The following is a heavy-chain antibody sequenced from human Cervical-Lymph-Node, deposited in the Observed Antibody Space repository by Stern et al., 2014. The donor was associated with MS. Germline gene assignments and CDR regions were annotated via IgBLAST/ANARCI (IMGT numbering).Heavy chain of an antibody. CDR3: AKGGSGSYLD. V-gene: IGHV3-30*04. CDR2: ISYDGRYK. Sequence: EQLLESGGGVVQPGRSLRLSCAASGFVFRRYALHWVRQAPGQGLEWVALISYDGRYKYYTDSVKGRFTVSRDNSNNTVDLEMNSLRLEDTAVYYCAKGGSGSYLDWGQGSLVTVSS. J-gene: IGHJ4*02. D-gene: IGHD1-26*01. CDR1: GFVFRRYA.